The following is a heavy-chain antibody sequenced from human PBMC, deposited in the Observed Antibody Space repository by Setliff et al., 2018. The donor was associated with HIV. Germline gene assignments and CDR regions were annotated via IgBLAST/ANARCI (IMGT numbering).Heavy chain of an antibody. CDR3: ARDNYYDSSGIDY. V-gene: IGHV4-4*07. Sequence: NPSETLSLTCNISGASMNSYYWSWVRQSAGQELEWIGRIYVNGKANYNPSLKSRVTISVDTSKSQFSLKLSSVTAADTAVYYCARDNYYDSSGIDYWGQGTLVTVSS. J-gene: IGHJ4*02. D-gene: IGHD3-22*01. CDR1: GASMNSYY. CDR2: IYVNGKA.